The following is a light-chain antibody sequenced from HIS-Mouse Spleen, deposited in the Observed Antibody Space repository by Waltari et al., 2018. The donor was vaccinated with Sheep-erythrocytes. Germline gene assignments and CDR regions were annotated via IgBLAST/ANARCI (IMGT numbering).Light chain of an antibody. Sequence: SYELTQPPSVSVSPGQTASITCSGDTLGDKYACWYQQRPGQSPVLVIYQDSKRPSGVPDRFSGSKSGNTASLTVSGLQAEDEADYYCSSYAGSNNWVFGGGTKLTVL. CDR1: TLGDKY. V-gene: IGLV3-1*01. CDR2: QDS. CDR3: SSYAGSNNWV. J-gene: IGLJ3*02.